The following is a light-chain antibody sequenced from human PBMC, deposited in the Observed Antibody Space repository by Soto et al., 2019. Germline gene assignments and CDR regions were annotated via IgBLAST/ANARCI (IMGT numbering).Light chain of an antibody. Sequence: QSVLTQPPSVSGAPGQRVTISCTGSSSNIGAGYDVHWYRQLPGTAPKLLIYGNSNRPSGVPERFSGSKSGTSASLAITGLQAEAAADYYCQSYDSSLSEVFGTVTKLTVL. V-gene: IGLV1-40*01. CDR3: QSYDSSLSEV. J-gene: IGLJ1*01. CDR2: GNS. CDR1: SSNIGAGYD.